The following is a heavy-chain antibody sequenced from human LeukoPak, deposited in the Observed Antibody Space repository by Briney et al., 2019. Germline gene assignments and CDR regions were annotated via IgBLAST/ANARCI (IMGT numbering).Heavy chain of an antibody. CDR3: ARDPSMIRGENTPYFDY. CDR1: GGTFSRYA. CDR2: IIPIFGTA. D-gene: IGHD3-10*01. Sequence: GASVKVSCKASGGTFSRYAISWVRQAPGQGLEWMGGIIPIFGTADYAQKFQGRVTITADESTSTAYMELNSLRSEDTAVYYCARDPSMIRGENTPYFDYWGQGTLVTVSS. V-gene: IGHV1-69*13. J-gene: IGHJ4*02.